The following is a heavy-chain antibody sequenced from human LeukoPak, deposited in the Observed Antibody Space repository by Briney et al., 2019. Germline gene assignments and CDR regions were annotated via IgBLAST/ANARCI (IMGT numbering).Heavy chain of an antibody. CDR3: PRTGVRGTVYSYFDY. Sequence: GGSLRLSCAASGFTFDLYTMHWVRQAAGKGLEWVSLISWDGGNIYYADSVKGRFTISKDNSKNSLYLQMNGLRPEDTALSYCPRTGVRGTVYSYFDYWGQGTPVTVSS. J-gene: IGHJ4*02. D-gene: IGHD1-14*01. CDR2: ISWDGGNI. V-gene: IGHV3-43*01. CDR1: GFTFDLYT.